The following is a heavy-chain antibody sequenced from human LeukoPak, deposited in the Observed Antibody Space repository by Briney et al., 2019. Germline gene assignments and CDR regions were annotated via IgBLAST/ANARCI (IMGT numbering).Heavy chain of an antibody. CDR1: GGSISSYY. D-gene: IGHD2-15*01. J-gene: IGHJ3*02. CDR3: ARRYCTGGTCYSFAFDI. CDR2: IYYSGST. V-gene: IGHV4-59*08. Sequence: SETLSLTCTVSGGSISSYYWSWIRQPPGKGLEWVGYIYYSGSTNYNPSLKSRVTISLDTSKNQFSLKLSSVTAADTAVYYCARRYCTGGTCYSFAFDIWGQGTMVTVSS.